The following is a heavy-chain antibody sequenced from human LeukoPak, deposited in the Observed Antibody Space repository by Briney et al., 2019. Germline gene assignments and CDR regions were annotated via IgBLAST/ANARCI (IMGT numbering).Heavy chain of an antibody. D-gene: IGHD4-17*01. CDR1: GFTFSSYG. Sequence: GGSLRLSCAASGFTFSSYGMHWVRQPPGKGLEWVAVISYDGSNKYYADSVKGRFTISRDNSKNTLYLQMNSLRAEDTAVYYCANMDPARADPTVTTPLVGMDVWGQGTSVTVSS. V-gene: IGHV3-30*18. J-gene: IGHJ6*02. CDR3: ANMDPARADPTVTTPLVGMDV. CDR2: ISYDGSNK.